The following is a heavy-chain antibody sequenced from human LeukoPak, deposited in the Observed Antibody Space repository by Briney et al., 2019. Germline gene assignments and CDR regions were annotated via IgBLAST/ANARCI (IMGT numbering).Heavy chain of an antibody. D-gene: IGHD4-17*01. CDR2: IYYSGNT. J-gene: IGHJ5*02. V-gene: IGHV4-31*03. Sequence: SETLSLTCTVSGGSIRTTDYYWSWVRQRPGKGLEWIGYIYYSGNTYYNPSLRSRATISVDTSKNQFSLELYSVTDADTAVYFCACWTPVTTGWFDPWGQGILVTVSS. CDR1: GGSIRTTDYY. CDR3: ACWTPVTTGWFDP.